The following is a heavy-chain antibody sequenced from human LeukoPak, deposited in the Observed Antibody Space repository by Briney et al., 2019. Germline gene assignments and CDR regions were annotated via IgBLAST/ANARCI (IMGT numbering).Heavy chain of an antibody. Sequence: SETLSLTCAVYGGSFSGYYWSWIRQPPGKGLEWIGEINHSGSTNYNPSLKSRVTISVDTSKNQFSLKLSSVTAADTAVYYCASPRYYYYMDVWGKGTTVTVSS. J-gene: IGHJ6*03. V-gene: IGHV4-34*01. CDR2: INHSGST. CDR3: ASPRYYYYMDV. CDR1: GGSFSGYY.